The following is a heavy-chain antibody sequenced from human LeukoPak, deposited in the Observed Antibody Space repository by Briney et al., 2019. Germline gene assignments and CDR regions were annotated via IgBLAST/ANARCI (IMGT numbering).Heavy chain of an antibody. CDR1: GFTFSSYA. CDR3: ASLDTAKQPLANH. J-gene: IGHJ5*02. V-gene: IGHV3-7*03. D-gene: IGHD5-18*01. CDR2: IREERGQE. Sequence: GGSLRLSCAASGFTFSSYAMSWVRQAPGKGLEWVANIREERGQEYYVDSVKGRFTISKNSAKNSLYLQMNTLRVEDTAMYYCASLDTAKQPLANHWGQGTLVTVSS.